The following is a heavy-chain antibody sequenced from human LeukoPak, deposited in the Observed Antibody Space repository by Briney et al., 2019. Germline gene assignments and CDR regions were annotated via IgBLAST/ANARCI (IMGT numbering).Heavy chain of an antibody. Sequence: GASLQISCKGSGSNFGSYWIAWVRQVPGKGLEWMGIIYPGDSDTEYSPSFQGQVTISTDRSIRTAYLQWSSLKASDTAMYYCARGYFDSPINWFDPWGQGTLVTVSS. CDR2: IYPGDSDT. V-gene: IGHV5-51*01. CDR3: ARGYFDSPINWFDP. CDR1: GSNFGSYW. D-gene: IGHD3-9*01. J-gene: IGHJ5*02.